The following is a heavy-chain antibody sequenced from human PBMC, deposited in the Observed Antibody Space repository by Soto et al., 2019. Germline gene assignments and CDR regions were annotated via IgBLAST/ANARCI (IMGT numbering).Heavy chain of an antibody. D-gene: IGHD3-22*01. J-gene: IGHJ4*02. CDR3: TRGWRYYYKSSGHYFDDY. V-gene: IGHV3-49*03. Sequence: PGGSLRLSCTASGFNFGDYAMSWFRQAPGKGLEWVGFIRSKAYGGTTEYAASVKGRFTISRDDSKSIAYLQMNSLKTEDTAVYFCTRGWRYYYKSSGHYFDDYWGQGTLVTVSS. CDR1: GFNFGDYA. CDR2: IRSKAYGGTT.